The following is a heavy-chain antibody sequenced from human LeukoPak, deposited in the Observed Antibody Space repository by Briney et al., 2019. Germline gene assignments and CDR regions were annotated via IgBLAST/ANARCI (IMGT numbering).Heavy chain of an antibody. J-gene: IGHJ3*02. V-gene: IGHV4-59*01. D-gene: IGHD1-26*01. CDR2: IYYSGST. Sequence: TSETLSHTCTVSGGSISSYYWSWIRQPPGKGLEWIGYIYYSGSTSYNPSLKSRVTISVDTSKNQFSLKLRSVTAADTAVYYCARYSGSYPHDAFEIWGQGTMVTVSS. CDR3: ARYSGSYPHDAFEI. CDR1: GGSISSYY.